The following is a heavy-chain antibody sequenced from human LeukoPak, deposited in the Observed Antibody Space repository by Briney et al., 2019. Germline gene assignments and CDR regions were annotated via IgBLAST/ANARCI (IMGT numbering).Heavy chain of an antibody. D-gene: IGHD5-24*01. CDR2: IYHSGST. CDR3: ARGGGWLPVY. J-gene: IGHJ4*02. CDR1: GGSISNYY. Sequence: PSETLSLTCTVSGGSISNYYWSWIRQPPGKGPEWIGNIYHSGSTNYNPSLKSRVTISVDTSKNQFSLKLSSVTAADTAVYYCARGGGWLPVYWGQGTLVTVSS. V-gene: IGHV4-59*01.